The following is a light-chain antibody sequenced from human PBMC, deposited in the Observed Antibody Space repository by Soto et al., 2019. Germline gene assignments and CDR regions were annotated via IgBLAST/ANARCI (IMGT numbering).Light chain of an antibody. CDR1: QGIRND. V-gene: IGKV1-6*01. J-gene: IGKJ2*01. CDR3: LQDYNYPYT. Sequence: AIQMTESPSSLSASVGDRVTITCRASQGIRNDLGWYQQKSGKAPKLLIYAASTLQSGVPSRFSGSGSGTDFTLTISSLQPEDFATYYCLQDYNYPYTFGQGTKLEIK. CDR2: AAS.